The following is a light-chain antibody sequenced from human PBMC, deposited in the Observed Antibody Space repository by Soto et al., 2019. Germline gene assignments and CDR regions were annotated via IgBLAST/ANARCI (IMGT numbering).Light chain of an antibody. Sequence: EIVLTQSPGTLSLSPGERATLSCRASQSVSSSYLAWYQHKPGQAPRLLIYGASSRATGIPDRFSGRGSGTDFTLTISRLEPEDFAVYYCQQYGSSPWTFGQGTKVEIK. J-gene: IGKJ1*01. CDR1: QSVSSSY. CDR3: QQYGSSPWT. V-gene: IGKV3-20*01. CDR2: GAS.